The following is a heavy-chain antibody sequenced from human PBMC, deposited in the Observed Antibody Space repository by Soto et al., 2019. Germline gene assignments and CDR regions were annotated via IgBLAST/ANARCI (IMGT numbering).Heavy chain of an antibody. V-gene: IGHV4-39*01. D-gene: IGHD1-20*01. CDR3: ATSQKGYNWNYFDH. J-gene: IGHJ4*02. CDR1: GASISGSYYY. Sequence: LSETLSLTCAVSGASISGSYYYWAWLRQSPGKGPEWIGSVFYTGFTSYNPSLESRVSVSVDTSKSQFSLKLSAVTAADTAVYYCATSQKGYNWNYFDHWGQGALVTVSS. CDR2: VFYTGFT.